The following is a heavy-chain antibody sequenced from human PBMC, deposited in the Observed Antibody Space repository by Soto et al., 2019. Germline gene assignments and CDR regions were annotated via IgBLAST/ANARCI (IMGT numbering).Heavy chain of an antibody. D-gene: IGHD5-12*01. Sequence: VGSLSLSCAAYGFKFSNYAMSCVRHSPGKWLEWVSLISATGGGTYYADSVKGRFTISRDNYHNTLYLQVHSLTAEDTAVYYCAKDLQAGGSYDFYFDSWGPGAQVSVSS. CDR1: GFKFSNYA. CDR3: AKDLQAGGSYDFYFDS. V-gene: IGHV3-23*01. CDR2: ISATGGGT. J-gene: IGHJ5*01.